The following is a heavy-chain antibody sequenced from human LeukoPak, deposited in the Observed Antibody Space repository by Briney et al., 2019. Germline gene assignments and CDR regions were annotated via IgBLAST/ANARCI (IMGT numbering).Heavy chain of an antibody. J-gene: IGHJ6*03. D-gene: IGHD6-13*01. CDR3: ARGLSVGSSWYYFTPGYYYYYYMDV. Sequence: VASVKVSCKASGYTFTGYYMHWVRQAPGQGLEWMGWMNPNSGNTGYAQKFQGRVTITRNTSISTAYMELSSLRSEDTAVYYCARGLSVGSSWYYFTPGYYYYYYMDVWGKGTTVTVSS. V-gene: IGHV1-8*03. CDR2: MNPNSGNT. CDR1: GYTFTGYY.